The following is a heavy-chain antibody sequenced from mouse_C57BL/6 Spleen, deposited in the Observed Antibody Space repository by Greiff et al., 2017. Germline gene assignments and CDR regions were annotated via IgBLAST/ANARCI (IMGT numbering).Heavy chain of an antibody. CDR3: ARGDSSYAFDY. V-gene: IGHV1-42*01. D-gene: IGHD1-1*01. Sequence: VQLQQSGPELVKPGASVKISCKASGYSFTGYYMNWVKQTPEQSLEWIGEINPSTGGTTYNQKFKAKATLTVDKSSSTAYMQLQSLTSEDSAVYYCARGDSSYAFDYWGQGTTLTVSS. J-gene: IGHJ2*01. CDR2: INPSTGGT. CDR1: GYSFTGYY.